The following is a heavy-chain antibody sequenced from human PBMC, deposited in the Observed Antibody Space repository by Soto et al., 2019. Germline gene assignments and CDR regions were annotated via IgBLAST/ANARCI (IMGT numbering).Heavy chain of an antibody. CDR3: AKETYSTLGVVISKYFDY. V-gene: IGHV3-30*18. J-gene: IGHJ4*02. CDR2: ISYDGSNK. CDR1: GFTFSSYC. Sequence: QVQRGESGGGGVQPGMALRVSCAASGFTFSSYCMHWVRQAPGKGLELVAVISYDGSNKYYADSVKGRFTSSRDNSKNTLYLPMNSLRAEDTAVYYCAKETYSTLGVVISKYFDYWGQGTLVTVSS. D-gene: IGHD3-22*01.